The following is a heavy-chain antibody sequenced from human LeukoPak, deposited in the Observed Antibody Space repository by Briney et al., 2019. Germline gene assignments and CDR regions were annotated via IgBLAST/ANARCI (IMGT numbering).Heavy chain of an antibody. V-gene: IGHV1-2*02. J-gene: IGHJ6*02. CDR1: GYTFTGYY. Sequence: ASVKVSCKASGYTFTGYYMHWVRQAPGQGLEWMGWINPNSGGTNYAQKFQGRVTMTGDTSISTAYMELSRLRSDDTAVYYCARDQGPLSCSSTSCRDSSPNTYGMDVWGQGTTVTVSS. CDR3: ARDQGPLSCSSTSCRDSSPNTYGMDV. CDR2: INPNSGGT. D-gene: IGHD2-2*01.